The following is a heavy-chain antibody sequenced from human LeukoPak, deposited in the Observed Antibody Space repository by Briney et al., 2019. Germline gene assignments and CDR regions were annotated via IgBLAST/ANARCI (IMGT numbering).Heavy chain of an antibody. J-gene: IGHJ4*02. CDR3: ARTNYYGSGNYAKFDY. V-gene: IGHV4-59*04. D-gene: IGHD3-10*01. Sequence: SETLSLTCTVSGGSISSYYWSWIRQPPGKGLEWIGYIYHSGSTYYNPSLKSRVTISVDTSKNQFSLKLSSVTAADTAVYYCARTNYYGSGNYAKFDYWGQGTLVTVSS. CDR1: GGSISSYY. CDR2: IYHSGST.